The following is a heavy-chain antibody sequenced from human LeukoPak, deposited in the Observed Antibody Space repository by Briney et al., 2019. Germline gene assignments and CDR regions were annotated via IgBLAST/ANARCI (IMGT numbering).Heavy chain of an antibody. V-gene: IGHV4-34*01. Sequence: SETLSLTCAVYGGSFSNYYWTWIRQPPGKGLEWIGEINHSGSTRYNPSLKSRVTISVDKSKNQFSLELTSVTAADTAVYYCARNGHYSLDYWGQGSLVTVSS. D-gene: IGHD2-21*01. CDR2: INHSGST. CDR3: ARNGHYSLDY. J-gene: IGHJ4*02. CDR1: GGSFSNYY.